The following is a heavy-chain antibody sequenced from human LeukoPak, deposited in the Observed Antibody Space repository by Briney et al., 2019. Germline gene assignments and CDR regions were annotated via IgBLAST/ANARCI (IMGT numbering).Heavy chain of an antibody. Sequence: ASVKVSCKASGYTFTAYYMHWVRQAPGQGLEWMGWINPNSGDTSFAQKFQGRVTMTRDTSISTAYMVLSRLRSDDTAVYYCARGLDLVYCSSTSCPFAFFDYWGQGTLVTVSS. CDR2: INPNSGDT. CDR3: ARGLDLVYCSSTSCPFAFFDY. V-gene: IGHV1-2*02. CDR1: GYTFTAYY. D-gene: IGHD2-2*01. J-gene: IGHJ4*02.